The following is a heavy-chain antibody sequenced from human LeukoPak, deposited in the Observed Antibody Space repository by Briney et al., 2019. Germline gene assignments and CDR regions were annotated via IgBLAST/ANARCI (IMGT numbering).Heavy chain of an antibody. CDR2: INHSGST. D-gene: IGHD3-22*01. CDR3: ARHAEPYYYDSSGYPRKFGWFDP. J-gene: IGHJ5*02. Sequence: SETLSLTCAVYGGSFSGYYWSWVRQPPGKGLEWIGEINHSGSTYYNPSLKSRVTISVDTSKNQFSLKLSSVTAADTAVYYCARHAEPYYYDSSGYPRKFGWFDPWGQGTLVTVSS. CDR1: GGSFSGYY. V-gene: IGHV4-34*01.